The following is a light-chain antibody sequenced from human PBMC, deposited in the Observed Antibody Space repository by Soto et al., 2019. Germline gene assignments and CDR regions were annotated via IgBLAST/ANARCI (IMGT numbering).Light chain of an antibody. Sequence: EIVLTQSPATLSVSPGERVTLSCRASQSISSNLAWYQQNPGQATRLLIYGASTRANDIPARFSGSGSGTEFTLTLSSLQSEDSAVYYCQQYNDWHPITFGQGTRLEIK. J-gene: IGKJ5*01. CDR2: GAS. CDR3: QQYNDWHPIT. CDR1: QSISSN. V-gene: IGKV3-15*01.